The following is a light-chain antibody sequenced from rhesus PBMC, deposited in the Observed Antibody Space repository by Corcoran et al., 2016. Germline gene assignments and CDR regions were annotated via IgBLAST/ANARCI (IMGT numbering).Light chain of an antibody. Sequence: DIQMTQSPSSLSASVGDRVTITCRASQGISNWLAWYQQQPGKAPKLLLYRASNLETGVPSRFSGSGSGTDFTLTISSLQPEDIATYYCQQHDNSPWTFGQGTKVEIK. CDR1: QGISNW. J-gene: IGKJ1*01. V-gene: IGKV1-69*01. CDR3: QQHDNSPWT. CDR2: RAS.